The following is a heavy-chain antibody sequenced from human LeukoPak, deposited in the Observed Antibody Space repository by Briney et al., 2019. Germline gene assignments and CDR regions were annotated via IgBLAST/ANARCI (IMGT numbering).Heavy chain of an antibody. J-gene: IGHJ6*02. CDR1: GFTFSSYG. CDR3: ARDIAVAAAYYYYGMDV. CDR2: IWYDGSNK. Sequence: RRSLRLSCAASGFTFSSYGMHWVRQAPGKGLEWVAVIWYDGSNKYYADFVKGRFTISRDNSKNTLYLQMNSLRAEDTAVYYCARDIAVAAAYYYYGMDVWGQGTTVTVSS. V-gene: IGHV3-33*01. D-gene: IGHD6-19*01.